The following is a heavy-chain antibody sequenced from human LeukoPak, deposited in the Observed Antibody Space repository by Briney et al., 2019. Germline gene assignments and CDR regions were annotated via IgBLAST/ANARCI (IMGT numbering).Heavy chain of an antibody. V-gene: IGHV3-30-3*01. D-gene: IGHD6-19*01. J-gene: IGHJ4*02. CDR1: GFTFSSYA. CDR3: ARAIAVAGTEDY. Sequence: GGSLRLSCAASGFTFSSYAMPWVRQAPGKGLGWVAVISYDGSNKYYADSVKGRFTISRDNSKNTLYLQMNSLRAEDTAVYYCARAIAVAGTEDYWGQGTLVTVSS. CDR2: ISYDGSNK.